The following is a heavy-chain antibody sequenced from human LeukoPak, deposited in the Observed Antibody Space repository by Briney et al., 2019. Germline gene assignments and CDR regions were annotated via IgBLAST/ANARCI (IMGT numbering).Heavy chain of an antibody. J-gene: IGHJ5*02. Sequence: ASVKVSCKASGYTFTSYAMHWVRQAPGQRLEWMGWINPNSGGTNYAQKFQGRVTMTRDTSISTAYMELSRLRSDDTAVYYCARDRPTIAAAGTSRWFDPWGQGTLVTVSS. D-gene: IGHD6-13*01. V-gene: IGHV1-2*02. CDR1: GYTFTSYA. CDR3: ARDRPTIAAAGTSRWFDP. CDR2: INPNSGGT.